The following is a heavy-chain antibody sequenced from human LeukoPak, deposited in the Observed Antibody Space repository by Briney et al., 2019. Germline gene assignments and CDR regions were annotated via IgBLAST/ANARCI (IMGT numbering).Heavy chain of an antibody. J-gene: IGHJ4*02. CDR2: INTNTGNP. Sequence: GASVKVSCKASGYTFTSYAVNWVRQAPGQGLEWMGWINTNTGNPTYAQGFTGRFVFSLDTSVSTAYLQISSLKAEDTAVYYCARDLSGSYRLEYDYWGQGSLVTVSS. CDR1: GYTFTSYA. V-gene: IGHV7-4-1*02. CDR3: ARDLSGSYRLEYDY. D-gene: IGHD1-26*01.